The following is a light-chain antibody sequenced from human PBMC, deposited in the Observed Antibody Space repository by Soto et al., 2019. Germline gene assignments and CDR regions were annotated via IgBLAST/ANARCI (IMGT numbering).Light chain of an antibody. CDR3: QQYYNWPAVT. Sequence: EIVLTQSPGTLSLSPGEGATLSCRASQSVSSSYIAWYQQRPGQTPSLLIYGASTRPTGIPARFTGGGSGTEFTLTITSLQSEDFAVYYCQQYYNWPAVTFGGGTKVDIK. CDR2: GAS. CDR1: QSVSSS. V-gene: IGKV3-15*01. J-gene: IGKJ4*01.